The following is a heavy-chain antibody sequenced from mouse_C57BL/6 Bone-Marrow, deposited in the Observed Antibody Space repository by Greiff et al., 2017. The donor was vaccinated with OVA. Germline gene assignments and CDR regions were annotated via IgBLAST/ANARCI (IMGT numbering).Heavy chain of an antibody. CDR2: IHPNSGST. J-gene: IGHJ4*01. CDR1: GYTFTSYW. Sequence: QVQLKQPGAELVKPGASVKLSCKASGYTFTSYWMHWVKQRPGQGLEWIGMIHPNSGSTNYNEKFKSKATLTVDKSSSTAYMQLSSLTSEDSAVYYCARIYDYERAMDYWGQGPQSPSPQ. CDR3: ARIYDYERAMDY. D-gene: IGHD2-4*01. V-gene: IGHV1-64*01.